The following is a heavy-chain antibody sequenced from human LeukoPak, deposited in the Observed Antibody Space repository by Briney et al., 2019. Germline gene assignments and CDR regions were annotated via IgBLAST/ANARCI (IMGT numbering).Heavy chain of an antibody. CDR3: ATYGYSSSWYQDY. J-gene: IGHJ4*02. CDR1: QFTFTTYW. D-gene: IGHD6-13*01. V-gene: IGHV3-23*01. CDR2: ISGSGGST. Sequence: GGSLRLSCAASQFTFTTYWMSWVRQAPGKGLEWVSAISGSGGSTYYADSVKGRFTISRDNSKNTLYLQMNSLRAEDTAVYYCATYGYSSSWYQDYWGQGTLVTVSS.